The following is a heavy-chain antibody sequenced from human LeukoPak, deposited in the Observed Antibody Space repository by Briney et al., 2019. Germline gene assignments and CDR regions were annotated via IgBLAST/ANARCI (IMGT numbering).Heavy chain of an antibody. Sequence: PSETLSLTCTVSGGPISSGGYYWSWIRQHPGKGLEWIGYIHHSGSTYYNPSLKSRLIISLDTSKNQFSLKPNSVTAADTAVYYCANYGSGSYRFDPWGQGTLVTVSS. CDR2: IHHSGST. CDR1: GGPISSGGYY. J-gene: IGHJ5*02. V-gene: IGHV4-31*03. CDR3: ANYGSGSYRFDP. D-gene: IGHD3-10*01.